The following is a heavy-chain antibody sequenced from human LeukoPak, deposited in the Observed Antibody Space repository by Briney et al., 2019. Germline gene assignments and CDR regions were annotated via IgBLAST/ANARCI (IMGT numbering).Heavy chain of an antibody. Sequence: SETLSLTCAVYGGSFSGYYWSWIRQPPGKGLEWIGEINHSGSTNYNPSLKSRVTISVDTSKKQFSLKLSSVTAADTAVYYCARHYDSSGIDAFDIWGQGTMVTVSS. CDR2: INHSGST. J-gene: IGHJ3*02. CDR1: GGSFSGYY. V-gene: IGHV4-34*01. CDR3: ARHYDSSGIDAFDI. D-gene: IGHD3-22*01.